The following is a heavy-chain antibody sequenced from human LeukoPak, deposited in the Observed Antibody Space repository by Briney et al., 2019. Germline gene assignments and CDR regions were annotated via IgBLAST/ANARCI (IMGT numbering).Heavy chain of an antibody. CDR3: ARGGYDSSGYYLDKYYFDY. D-gene: IGHD3-22*01. V-gene: IGHV5-51*01. CDR2: IYPGDSDT. J-gene: IGHJ4*02. CDR1: GYSFTSYW. Sequence: GESLKISCKGSGYSFTSYWIGWVRQMPGKGLEWMVIIYPGDSDTRYSPSFQGQVTISADKSISTAYLQWSSLKASDTAMYYCARGGYDSSGYYLDKYYFDYWGQGTLVTVSS.